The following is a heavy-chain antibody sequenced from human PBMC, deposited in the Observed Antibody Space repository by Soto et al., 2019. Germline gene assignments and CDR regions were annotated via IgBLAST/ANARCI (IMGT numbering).Heavy chain of an antibody. D-gene: IGHD3-10*01. CDR2: IRAYNGDT. Sequence: QVQLVQSGAEVKNPGASVKVSSKATGYTFTSYGISWVRQAPGQGLEWMGWIRAYNGDTKYAQKFQGRVTMTTDTSTSTAYMELRSLTSDDTAVYYCARPMGWFDPWGQGTLVIVSS. CDR1: GYTFTSYG. J-gene: IGHJ5*02. V-gene: IGHV1-18*04. CDR3: ARPMGWFDP.